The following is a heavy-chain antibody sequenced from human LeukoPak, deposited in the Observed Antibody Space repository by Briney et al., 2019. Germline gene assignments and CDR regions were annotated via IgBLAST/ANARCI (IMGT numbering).Heavy chain of an antibody. J-gene: IGHJ4*02. CDR2: ISGSGSST. V-gene: IGHV3-23*01. CDR3: ARDYCGGDCYGLDY. D-gene: IGHD2-21*02. CDR1: GFTFSSYA. Sequence: GGSLRLSCAASGFTFSSYAMSWVRQAPGKGLEWVSAISGSGSSTYYADSVKGRFTISRDNSKNTLYLQMNSLRAEDTAVYYCARDYCGGDCYGLDYWGQGALVTVSS.